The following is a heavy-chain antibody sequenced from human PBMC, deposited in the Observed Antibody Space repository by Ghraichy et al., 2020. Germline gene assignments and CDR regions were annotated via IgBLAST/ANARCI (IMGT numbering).Heavy chain of an antibody. CDR2: ISGSGGST. CDR1: GFTFSSYA. CDR3: AKGGDFAHAYSSGWYVSYYFDY. D-gene: IGHD6-19*01. J-gene: IGHJ4*02. V-gene: IGHV3-23*01. Sequence: GGSLRLSCAASGFTFSSYAMSWVRQAPGKGLEWVSAISGSGGSTYYADSVKGRFTISRDNSKNTLYLQMNSLRAEDTAVYYCAKGGDFAHAYSSGWYVSYYFDYWGQGTLVTVSS.